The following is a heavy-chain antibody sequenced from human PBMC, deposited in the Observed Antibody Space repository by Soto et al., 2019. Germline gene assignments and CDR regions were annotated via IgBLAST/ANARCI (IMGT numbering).Heavy chain of an antibody. CDR3: ATLHEFLESLSPHFDS. V-gene: IGHV3-23*01. J-gene: IGHJ5*01. D-gene: IGHD3-3*01. CDR2: ISGSGGST. Sequence: PGGSLRLSCAASGFTFSSYAMSWVRQAPGKGLEWASAISGSGGSTYYADSVKGRFTISRDNSKNTLYLQMNSLRAEDTAVYYCATLHEFLESLSPHFDSWGQGALLTVSS. CDR1: GFTFSSYA.